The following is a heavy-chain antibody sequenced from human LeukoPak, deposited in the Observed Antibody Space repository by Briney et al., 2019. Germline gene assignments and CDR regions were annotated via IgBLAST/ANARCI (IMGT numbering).Heavy chain of an antibody. CDR3: AKVVQYTASTGTGLDY. D-gene: IGHD6-13*01. V-gene: IGHV3-33*06. CDR2: IWYDGSYK. CDR1: GLIFSNYG. Sequence: PGGSLRLSCAASGLIFSNYGMHWVRQAPGKGLDWVAVIWYDGSYKYYADSVKGRFTISRDNSKNTLYLQMNSLRAEDTAIYYCAKVVQYTASTGTGLDYWGQGTLVTVSS. J-gene: IGHJ4*02.